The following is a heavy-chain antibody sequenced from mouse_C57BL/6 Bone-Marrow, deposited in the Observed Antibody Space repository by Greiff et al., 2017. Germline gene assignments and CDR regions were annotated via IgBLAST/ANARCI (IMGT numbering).Heavy chain of an antibody. D-gene: IGHD1-1*01. CDR2: INPTSGYT. Sequence: VQLQQSGAELAKPGASVKLSCKASGYTFTSYWMHWVKQRPGQGLEWIGNINPTSGYTKYNQKFKDKATLTADKSSSTAYMQLSSLTYEDSAVXYCASSGLLLRPWGQGTTLTVSS. CDR3: ASSGLLLRP. J-gene: IGHJ2*01. V-gene: IGHV1-7*01. CDR1: GYTFTSYW.